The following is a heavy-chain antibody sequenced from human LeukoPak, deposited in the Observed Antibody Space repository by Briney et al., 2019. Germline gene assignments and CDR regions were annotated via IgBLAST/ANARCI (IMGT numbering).Heavy chain of an antibody. Sequence: SVKVSCKASGGTFSSYAISWVRQAPGQGLEWMGRIIPILGIANYAQKFQGRVTITADKSTSTAYMELSSLRSEDTAVYYRARAEQWLPSWNWFDPWGQGTLVTVSS. CDR2: IIPILGIA. CDR1: GGTFSSYA. J-gene: IGHJ5*02. CDR3: ARAEQWLPSWNWFDP. V-gene: IGHV1-69*04. D-gene: IGHD6-19*01.